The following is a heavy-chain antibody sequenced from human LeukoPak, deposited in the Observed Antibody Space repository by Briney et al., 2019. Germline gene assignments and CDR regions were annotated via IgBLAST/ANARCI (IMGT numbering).Heavy chain of an antibody. CDR3: VRDPQINWNRPSPLS. Sequence: GGSLRLSCAASGFAFSSYGMHWVRQAPGKGLEWVSVIWFDGSTQYYTDSVKGRFTISRDNSKNTLFLQMNSLRAEDTAIYYCVRDPQINWNRPSPLSWGQGTLVTVSS. D-gene: IGHD1-20*01. CDR2: IWFDGSTQ. V-gene: IGHV3-33*01. J-gene: IGHJ5*02. CDR1: GFAFSSYG.